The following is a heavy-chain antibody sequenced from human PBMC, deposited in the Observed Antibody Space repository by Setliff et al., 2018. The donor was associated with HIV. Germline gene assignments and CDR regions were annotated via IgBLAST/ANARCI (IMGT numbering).Heavy chain of an antibody. J-gene: IGHJ6*03. Sequence: SETLSLTCNGSGGSFSNSYYFWGWIRQPPGKGLEWIGSISYSGSTYYNPSLKSRVTMSVDTSKNQFSLKLSSVTAADTAVYYCARHRQGLTGSTPGYYMDVWGKGTTVTVSS. CDR3: ARHRQGLTGSTPGYYMDV. V-gene: IGHV4-39*01. CDR1: GGSFSNSYYF. D-gene: IGHD1-7*01. CDR2: ISYSGST.